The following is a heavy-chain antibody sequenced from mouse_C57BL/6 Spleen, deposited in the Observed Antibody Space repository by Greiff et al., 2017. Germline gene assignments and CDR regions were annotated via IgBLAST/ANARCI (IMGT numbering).Heavy chain of an antibody. D-gene: IGHD2-3*01. CDR1: GYAFTNYL. J-gene: IGHJ2*01. CDR2: INPGSGGT. V-gene: IGHV1-54*01. Sequence: QVQLQQSGAELVRPGTSVKVSCKASGYAFTNYLIEWVKQRPGQGLEWIGVINPGSGGTNYNEKFKGKATLTADKSSSTGYMQLSSLTSEDSAVYCCAREGGWSFYFGYWGQGTTLTVSS. CDR3: AREGGWSFYFGY.